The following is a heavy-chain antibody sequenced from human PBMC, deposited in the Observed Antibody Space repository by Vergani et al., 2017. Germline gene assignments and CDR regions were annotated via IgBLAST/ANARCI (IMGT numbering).Heavy chain of an antibody. V-gene: IGHV4-39*01. J-gene: IGHJ4*02. CDR2: VFYGGRT. D-gene: IGHD2-21*01. Sequence: QMQLQESGPGLVKPSETLSLSCTVSGDSIRTSSYAWGWIRQPPGKTLDWIGTVFYGGRTSYNPSLKSRVTLSLDTSKKQISLHLTSVTAADTAVYYCARHISVVRPSSMTAFDYWGQGTLVTVSS. CDR3: ARHISVVRPSSMTAFDY. CDR1: GDSIRTSSYA.